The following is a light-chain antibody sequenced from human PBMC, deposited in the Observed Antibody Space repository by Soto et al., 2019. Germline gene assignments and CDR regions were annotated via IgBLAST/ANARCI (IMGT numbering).Light chain of an antibody. CDR3: QQANSFLLT. CDR1: QGISTW. CDR2: GAS. V-gene: IGKV1-12*01. J-gene: IGKJ4*01. Sequence: DIQMTQSPSSVSASVGDRVTITFRAGQGISTWLAWYQQKPGKAPSLLIFGASNLHSGIPSRFSGSGSGTDLLLTISSLHPEDFATYYCQQANSFLLTLGGGITVDI.